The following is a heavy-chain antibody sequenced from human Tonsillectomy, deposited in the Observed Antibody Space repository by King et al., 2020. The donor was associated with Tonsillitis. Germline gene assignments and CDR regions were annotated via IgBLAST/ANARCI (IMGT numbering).Heavy chain of an antibody. CDR3: ARRGIINYGMDV. CDR1: GGSFNNYG. D-gene: IGHD2-15*01. CDR2: IIPIFGAT. Sequence: QLVQSGAEVKKPGSSLKVSCNASGGSFNNYGINWVRQAPGQGLEWMGGIIPIFGATNYAQKCQGRVTITADESTRTAYMELSSLRSDDTAVYYCARRGIINYGMDVWGQGTTVIVSS. V-gene: IGHV1-69*01. J-gene: IGHJ6*02.